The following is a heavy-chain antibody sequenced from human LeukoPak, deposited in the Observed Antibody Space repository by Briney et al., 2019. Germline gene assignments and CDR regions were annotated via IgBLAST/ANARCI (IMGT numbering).Heavy chain of an antibody. CDR1: GYTFTSYG. V-gene: IGHV1-2*02. D-gene: IGHD3-3*01. J-gene: IGHJ4*02. CDR3: ARGGGLRFLEWTIDY. CDR2: INPNSGGT. Sequence: ASVEVSCKASGYTFTSYGISWVRQAPGQGLEWMGWINPNSGGTNYAQKFQGRVTMTRDTSISTAYMELSRLRSDDTAVYYCARGGGLRFLEWTIDYWGQGTLVTVSS.